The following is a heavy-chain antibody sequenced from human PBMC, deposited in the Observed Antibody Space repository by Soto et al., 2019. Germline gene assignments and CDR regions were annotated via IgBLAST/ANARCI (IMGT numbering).Heavy chain of an antibody. D-gene: IGHD6-19*01. J-gene: IGHJ6*02. V-gene: IGHV1-18*01. CDR1: GYTFTSYG. CDR2: ISAYNGXT. Sequence: ASVKVSCKASGYTFTSYGISWVRQAPGQGLEWMGWISAYNGXTXXXXXXXXRVTMTTDTSTSTAYMELRSLRSDDTAVYYCARDSSGWYELNYYYYGMDVWGQGTTVTVSS. CDR3: ARDSSGWYELNYYYYGMDV.